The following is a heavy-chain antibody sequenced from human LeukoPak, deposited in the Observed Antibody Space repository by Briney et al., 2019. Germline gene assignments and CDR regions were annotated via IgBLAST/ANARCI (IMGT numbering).Heavy chain of an antibody. CDR2: INPNSGGT. D-gene: IGHD3-22*01. Sequence: AAVKVSCKASGYTFTGYYMHWVRQAPGQGLEWMGWINPNSGGTNYAQKFQGRVTMTRDTSISTAYMELSRLRSDDTAVYYCARDRPGDYDSSGDFDYWGQRTLVTVSS. J-gene: IGHJ4*02. CDR3: ARDRPGDYDSSGDFDY. V-gene: IGHV1-2*02. CDR1: GYTFTGYY.